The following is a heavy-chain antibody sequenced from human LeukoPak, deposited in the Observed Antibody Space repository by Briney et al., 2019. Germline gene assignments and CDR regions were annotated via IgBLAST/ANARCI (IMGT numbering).Heavy chain of an antibody. J-gene: IGHJ4*02. Sequence: PSETLSLTCAVSGGSIGSSNWWSWVRQPPGKGLEWIGEIYYSGNTNYNPSLKSRVTISIDKSKNQFSLKLSSVTAADTAVYYCARLSYRRFDYWGQGNLVTVSS. D-gene: IGHD4-11*01. CDR1: GGSIGSSNW. CDR2: IYYSGNT. CDR3: ARLSYRRFDY. V-gene: IGHV4-4*02.